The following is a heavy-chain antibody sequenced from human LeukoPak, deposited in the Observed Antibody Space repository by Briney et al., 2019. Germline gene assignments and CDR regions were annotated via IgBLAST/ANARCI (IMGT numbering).Heavy chain of an antibody. Sequence: SETLSLTCAVYGGSFSGCYWSWIRQPPGKGLEWIGEINHSGSTNYNPSLKSRVTISVDTSKNQFSLKLSSVTAADTAVYYCARGGWQQLLNWFDPWGQGTLVTVSS. CDR3: ARGGWQQLLNWFDP. CDR2: INHSGST. CDR1: GGSFSGCY. V-gene: IGHV4-34*01. J-gene: IGHJ5*02. D-gene: IGHD6-13*01.